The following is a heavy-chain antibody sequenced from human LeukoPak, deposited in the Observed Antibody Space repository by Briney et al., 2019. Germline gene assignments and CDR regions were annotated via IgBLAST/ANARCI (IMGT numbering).Heavy chain of an antibody. CDR1: VITLSNYG. CDR2: MSGGGGGT. Sequence: GGSLRLSCAVSVITLSNYGMSWVRQAPGKGLEWVAGMSGGGGGTSYADSVKGRFTISRDNPKNTLYLQMNNLRAEDTAVYFCAKRGVVIRVILVGFHKEAYYFDSWGQGALVTVSS. J-gene: IGHJ4*02. V-gene: IGHV3-23*01. D-gene: IGHD3-22*01. CDR3: AKRGVVIRVILVGFHKEAYYFDS.